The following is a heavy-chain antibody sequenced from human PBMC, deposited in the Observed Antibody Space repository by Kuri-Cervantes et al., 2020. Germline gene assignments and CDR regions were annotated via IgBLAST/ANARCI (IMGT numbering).Heavy chain of an antibody. CDR2: IWYDGSNK. V-gene: IGHV3-33*01. D-gene: IGHD6-13*01. CDR3: ARATISSWSIGLGFDY. J-gene: IGHJ4*02. Sequence: LSLTCAASGFTFNNYGIHWVRQTPGKGLEWVAVIWYDGSNKYYADSVKGRFTISRDNSKNALYLQMNSLRAEDTAVYYCARATISSWSIGLGFDYWGQGTLVTVSS. CDR1: GFTFNNYG.